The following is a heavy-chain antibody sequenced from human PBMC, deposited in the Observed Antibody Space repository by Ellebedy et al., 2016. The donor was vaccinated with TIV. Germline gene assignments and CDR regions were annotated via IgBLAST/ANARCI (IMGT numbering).Heavy chain of an antibody. Sequence: ASVKVSXXASGYTFTGYYMHWVRQAPGQGLEWMGWINPNSGGTNYAQKFQGWVTMTRDTSISTAYMELSRLRSDDTAVYYCARGEGATTSFDYWGQGTLVTVSS. CDR3: ARGEGATTSFDY. D-gene: IGHD1-26*01. CDR1: GYTFTGYY. CDR2: INPNSGGT. V-gene: IGHV1-2*04. J-gene: IGHJ4*02.